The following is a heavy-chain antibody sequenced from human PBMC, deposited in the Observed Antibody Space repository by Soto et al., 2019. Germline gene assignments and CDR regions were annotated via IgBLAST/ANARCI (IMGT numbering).Heavy chain of an antibody. D-gene: IGHD2-2*01. V-gene: IGHV4-31*03. J-gene: IGHJ3*02. CDR2: IYYSGST. Sequence: PSETLSLTCTVSGGSISSGGYYWTWIRQHPGKGLEWIGYIYYSGSTYYNPSLKSRVTISVDTSKNQFSLKLSSVTAADTAVYYCARTGVKDIVLVPAAPNAFDIWGQGTMVTVSS. CDR3: ARTGVKDIVLVPAAPNAFDI. CDR1: GGSISSGGYY.